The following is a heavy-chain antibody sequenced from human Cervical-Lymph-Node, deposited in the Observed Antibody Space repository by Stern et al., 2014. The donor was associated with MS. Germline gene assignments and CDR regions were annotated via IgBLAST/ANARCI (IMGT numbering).Heavy chain of an antibody. J-gene: IGHJ4*02. Sequence: EEQLVESGAELIRPGESLKISWKGSGYKFSIYWIAWVRQMPGKGLEWMGIIYPGDSETSYSPSFQGQVTMSADKSTSTAYLQWSSLNASDTAMYFCARQTTAWASDVWGQGTLVTVSS. V-gene: IGHV5-51*01. CDR2: IYPGDSET. CDR1: GYKFSIYW. CDR3: ARQTTAWASDV. D-gene: IGHD1-14*01.